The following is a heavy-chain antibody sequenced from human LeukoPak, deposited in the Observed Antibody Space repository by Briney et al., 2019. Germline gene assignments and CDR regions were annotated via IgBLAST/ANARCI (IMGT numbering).Heavy chain of an antibody. Sequence: PSETLSLTCTVSGGSISSSSYYWGWIRQPPGKGLEWIGSIYYSGSTYYNPSLKSRVTISVDTSKNQFSLKLSSVTAADTAVYYCARHGGIAAASLYFQHWGQGTLVTVSS. D-gene: IGHD6-13*01. V-gene: IGHV4-39*01. J-gene: IGHJ1*01. CDR2: IYYSGST. CDR3: ARHGGIAAASLYFQH. CDR1: GGSISSSSYY.